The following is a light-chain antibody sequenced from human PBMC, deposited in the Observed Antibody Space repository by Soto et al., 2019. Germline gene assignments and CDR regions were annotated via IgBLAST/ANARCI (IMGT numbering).Light chain of an antibody. V-gene: IGKV1-13*02. CDR3: QQFNTKPLT. CDR1: QGIGTA. Sequence: IQLTQSPSTLSASVGDRVTITCRASQGIGTALAWYHQRPGNSPDLLVYDASTLQSGVPSRFSGSVSETEFSLTISGLQPEDFGHYYCQQFNTKPLTFGGGTRVEIK. J-gene: IGKJ4*01. CDR2: DAS.